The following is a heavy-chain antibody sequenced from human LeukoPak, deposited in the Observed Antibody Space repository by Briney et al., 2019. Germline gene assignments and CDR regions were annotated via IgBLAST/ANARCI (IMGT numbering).Heavy chain of an antibody. V-gene: IGHV4-39*01. D-gene: IGHD3-10*01. CDR2: MFSSGST. Sequence: PSETLSLTCTVSGGSISSTTYYWGWIRQPPGKGLEWIGSMFSSGSTYYNPSLKSRVTLSVDTSKNQFSLKLSSVTAADTAVYSCARHSEYYSGAGSASGYFDYWGQGTLVTVSS. CDR3: ARHSEYYSGAGSASGYFDY. CDR1: GGSISSTTYY. J-gene: IGHJ4*02.